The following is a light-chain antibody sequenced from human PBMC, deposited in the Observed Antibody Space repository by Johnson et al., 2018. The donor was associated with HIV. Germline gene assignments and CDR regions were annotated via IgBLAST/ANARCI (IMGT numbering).Light chain of an antibody. V-gene: IGLV1-51*02. J-gene: IGLJ1*01. CDR1: TSNIENNY. CDR2: ENH. CDR3: ATWHSSLTSGGV. Sequence: QSVLTQSPSVSAAPGQKVTISCSGSTSNIENNYVSWYQQFPGTAPNLLIYENHKRPSGIPDRFSGSQSPTSANLGITGLPPGDEAEYSCATWHSSLTSGGVFGTGTKVTVL.